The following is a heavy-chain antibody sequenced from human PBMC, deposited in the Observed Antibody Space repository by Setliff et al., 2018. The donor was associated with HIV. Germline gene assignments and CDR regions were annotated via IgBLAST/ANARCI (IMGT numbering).Heavy chain of an antibody. CDR3: VKALSGPPPDCSSPNCYICKWFDP. Sequence: GGSLRLSCVASGFTFSTFAMHWVRQAPGKGLEWVSVISYDGSRISYADSVKGRFIISRDNAKNSSYLHMNNLRVEDTAVYYCVKALSGPPPDCSSPNCYICKWFDPWGQGTLVTVSS. J-gene: IGHJ5*02. D-gene: IGHD2-2*01. V-gene: IGHV3-30*07. CDR2: ISYDGSRI. CDR1: GFTFSTFA.